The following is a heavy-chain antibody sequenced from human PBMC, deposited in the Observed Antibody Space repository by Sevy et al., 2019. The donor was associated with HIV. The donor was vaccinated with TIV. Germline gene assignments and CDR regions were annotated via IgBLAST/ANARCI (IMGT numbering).Heavy chain of an antibody. Sequence: GGSLRLSCAASGFSLSGYGMHWVRQAPGKGLEWVAVIWYDGSNKEYADSVKGRFTISRDNSKNTLYLQMNSLRAEDTAIYYCARDRGEILSSAFDYWGQGTLVTVSS. J-gene: IGHJ4*02. V-gene: IGHV3-33*01. CDR2: IWYDGSNK. CDR1: GFSLSGYG. CDR3: ARDRGEILSSAFDY. D-gene: IGHD3-16*01.